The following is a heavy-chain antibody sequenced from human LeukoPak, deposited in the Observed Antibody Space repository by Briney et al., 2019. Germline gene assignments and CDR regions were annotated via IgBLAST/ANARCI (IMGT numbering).Heavy chain of an antibody. V-gene: IGHV4-4*07. CDR2: IYTSGST. CDR3: ARSTRGSGYPFDY. Sequence: PSETLSLTCTVSGGSIGSYYWSWIRQPAGKGLEWIGRIYTSGSTNYNPSLKSRVTMSVDTSKNQFSLKLSSVTAADTAVYHCARSTRGSGYPFDYWGQGTLVTVSS. J-gene: IGHJ4*02. D-gene: IGHD3-3*01. CDR1: GGSIGSYY.